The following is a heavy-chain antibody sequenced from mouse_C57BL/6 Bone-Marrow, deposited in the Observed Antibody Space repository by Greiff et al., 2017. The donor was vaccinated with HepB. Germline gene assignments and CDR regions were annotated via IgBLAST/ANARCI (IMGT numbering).Heavy chain of an antibody. Sequence: VQLQQSGSELRSPGSSVKLSCKDFDSEVFPIAYMSWVRQKPGHGFEWIGGILPSIGRTIYGEKFEDKATLDADTLSNTAYLELNSLTSEDSAIYYCARTTVVGDYYAMDYWGQGTSVTVSS. J-gene: IGHJ4*01. CDR1: DSEVFPIAY. D-gene: IGHD1-1*01. V-gene: IGHV15-2*01. CDR3: ARTTVVGDYYAMDY. CDR2: ILPSIGRT.